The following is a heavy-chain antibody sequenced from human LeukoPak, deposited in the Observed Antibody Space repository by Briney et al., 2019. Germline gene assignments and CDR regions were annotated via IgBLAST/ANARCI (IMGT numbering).Heavy chain of an antibody. D-gene: IGHD3-10*01. CDR1: GFTFSNYA. V-gene: IGHV3-23*01. Sequence: GGSLRLSCAASGFTFSNYAMSWVRQAPGKGLEWVSAISGSGGYTVYADSVKGRFTISRDNSKNTLYLQMNSLRVEDTAVYYSAKEGYYGSGSYYRRGFAYWGQGTLVTVSS. CDR2: ISGSGGYT. CDR3: AKEGYYGSGSYYRRGFAY. J-gene: IGHJ4*02.